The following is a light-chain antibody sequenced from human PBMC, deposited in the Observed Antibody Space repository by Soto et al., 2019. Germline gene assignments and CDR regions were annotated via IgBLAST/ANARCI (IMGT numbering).Light chain of an antibody. CDR2: GAS. V-gene: IGKV3-20*01. Sequence: EIVLTQSPGTLSLSPGERATLSCGASQSISGSYLAWYQQKAGQAPRLLIYGASSRATDIPDRCSGSGSAADFRQESSRQDPMQFALYYGQHYGTSVTFGQGKRLDIK. CDR3: QHYGTSVT. CDR1: QSISGSY. J-gene: IGKJ5*01.